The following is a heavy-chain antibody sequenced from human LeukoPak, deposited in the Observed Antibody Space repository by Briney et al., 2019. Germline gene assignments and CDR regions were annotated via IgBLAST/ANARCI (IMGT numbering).Heavy chain of an antibody. CDR1: GFTFSSYW. CDR2: INSDGSRI. V-gene: IGHV3-74*01. D-gene: IGHD5-18*01. Sequence: PGGSLRLSCAASGFTFSSYWMHWVRQAPGKGLVWVSRINSDGSRIGYADSVKGRFTISRDNAKNTLYLQMNSLRAEDTAVYYCARVLAETAMVLNFDYWGQGTQVTVSS. CDR3: ARVLAETAMVLNFDY. J-gene: IGHJ4*02.